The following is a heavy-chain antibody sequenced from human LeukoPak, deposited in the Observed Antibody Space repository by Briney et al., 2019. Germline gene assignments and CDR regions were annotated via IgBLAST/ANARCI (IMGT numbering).Heavy chain of an antibody. V-gene: IGHV3-21*01. J-gene: IGHJ4*02. Sequence: GGSLRLSCAASGFTFSSYSMNWVRQAPGKGLEWVSSISSSSSYIYYADSVKGRFTIFRDNAKNSLYLQMNSLRAEDTAVYYCARVDGSLFAYFDYWGQGTLVTVSS. CDR1: GFTFSSYS. CDR3: ARVDGSLFAYFDY. D-gene: IGHD2-15*01. CDR2: ISSSSSYI.